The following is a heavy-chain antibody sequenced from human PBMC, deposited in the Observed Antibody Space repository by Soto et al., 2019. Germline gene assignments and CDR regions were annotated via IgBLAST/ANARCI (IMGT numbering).Heavy chain of an antibody. CDR3: AGLRGFACCRFDY. J-gene: IGHJ5*01. Sequence: RSDTLSLTPTVSGGSIISGYLSWIRQPPGKGLEWIGYISYSGNTNYNPSLKSRVTMSVDTPKNHFSLRLSSVTTADTAVYYCAGLRGFACCRFDYWGDVTLVPVP. V-gene: IGHV4-59*07. CDR1: GGSIISGY. CDR2: ISYSGNT.